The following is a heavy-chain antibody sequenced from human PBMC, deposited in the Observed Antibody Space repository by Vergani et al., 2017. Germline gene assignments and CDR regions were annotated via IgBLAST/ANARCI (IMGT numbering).Heavy chain of an antibody. J-gene: IGHJ4*02. Sequence: QVQLQESGPGLVKPSETLSLTCTVSGGSINSYYWSWIRQPPGRGLEWIGYVSYTGNTKYNPSLQSRVSISVDASKKFFSLRLNSVTAADTAIYYCTRERVAGVEGHFDSWARDPWSPSPQ. CDR2: VSYTGNT. D-gene: IGHD6-19*01. CDR3: TRERVAGVEGHFDS. V-gene: IGHV4-59*01. CDR1: GGSINSYY.